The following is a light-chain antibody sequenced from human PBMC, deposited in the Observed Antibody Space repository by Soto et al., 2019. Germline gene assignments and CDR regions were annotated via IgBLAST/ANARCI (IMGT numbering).Light chain of an antibody. CDR1: QSVSSY. V-gene: IGKV3-11*01. J-gene: IGKJ5*01. CDR3: QQYTQWPIT. Sequence: EIMLTQPPATLSLSPGERATLSCRASQSVSSYLAWYQQKPGQAPRLLIYDASNRATGIPARFSGSGSGTDFTLTISSLEPEDFAVYYCQQYTQWPITFGQGTRLEI. CDR2: DAS.